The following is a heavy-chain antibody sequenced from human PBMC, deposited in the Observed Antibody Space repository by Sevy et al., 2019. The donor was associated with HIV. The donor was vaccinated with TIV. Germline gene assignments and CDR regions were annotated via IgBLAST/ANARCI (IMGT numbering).Heavy chain of an antibody. J-gene: IGHJ6*02. V-gene: IGHV3-23*01. CDR3: AKGYCSGGSGPRDYYYYGMDV. Sequence: GGSLRLSCAASGFTFTSYAMNWVRQAPGKGLDWVSSISGSGRSTYYADSVEGRFTLYRDNSKNTWSLQMNSLRADDTAVYYCAKGYCSGGSGPRDYYYYGMDVWGQGTTVTVS. CDR2: ISGSGRST. D-gene: IGHD2-15*01. CDR1: GFTFTSYA.